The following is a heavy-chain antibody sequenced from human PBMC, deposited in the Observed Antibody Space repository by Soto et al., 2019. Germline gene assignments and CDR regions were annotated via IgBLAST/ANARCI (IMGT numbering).Heavy chain of an antibody. J-gene: IGHJ3*02. CDR1: GFTVSSNY. V-gene: IGHV3-66*01. D-gene: IGHD3-3*01. CDR2: IYSGGST. Sequence: EVQLVESGGGLVQPGGSLRLSCAASGFTVSSNYMSWVRQAPGKGLEWVSVIYSGGSTYYADSVKVRFTISRDNSKNTLYLQMNSLRAEDTAVYYCARDRSTIYAFDIWGQGTMVTVSS. CDR3: ARDRSTIYAFDI.